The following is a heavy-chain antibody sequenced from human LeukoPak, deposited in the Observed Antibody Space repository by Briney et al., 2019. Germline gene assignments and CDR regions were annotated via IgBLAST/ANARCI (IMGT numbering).Heavy chain of an antibody. D-gene: IGHD5-18*01. J-gene: IGHJ1*01. CDR3: ARDKGHSYGSEYFQH. V-gene: IGHV1-69*05. Sequence: SVKVSCKASGGTFSSYAISWVRQAPGQGLEWMGGIIPIFGTANYAQKFQGRVTITTDESTSTAYMELSSLRSEDTAVYYCARDKGHSYGSEYFQHWGQGTLVTVSS. CDR2: IIPIFGTA. CDR1: GGTFSSYA.